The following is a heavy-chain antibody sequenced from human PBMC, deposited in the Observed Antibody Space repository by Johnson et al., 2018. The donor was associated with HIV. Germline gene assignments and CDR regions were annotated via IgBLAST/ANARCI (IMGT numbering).Heavy chain of an antibody. CDR1: GFTFDDYA. CDR3: ARLYCSSTSCYEGGGDAFDI. V-gene: IGHV3-9*01. J-gene: IGHJ3*02. CDR2: ISWNSGSI. Sequence: VQLVESGGGLVQPGGSLRLSCAASGFTFDDYAMHWVRQAPGKGLEWVSGISWNSGSIGYADSVKGRFTISRDNSKSTLYLQMNSLRAEDTAVYYCARLYCSSTSCYEGGGDAFDIWGQGTMVTVSS. D-gene: IGHD2-2*01.